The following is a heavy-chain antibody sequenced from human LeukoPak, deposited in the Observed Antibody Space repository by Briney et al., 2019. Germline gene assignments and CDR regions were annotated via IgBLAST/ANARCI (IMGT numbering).Heavy chain of an antibody. CDR2: ISAYNGNT. D-gene: IGHD2-2*03. CDR1: GYTFTSYG. V-gene: IGHV1-18*01. J-gene: IGHJ4*02. CDR3: ARDWDWEMDIVVVPAAIPVDY. Sequence: GASVKVSCKASGYTFTSYGISWVRQAPGQGLEWMGWISAYNGNTNYAQKLQGRVTMTTDTSTSTAYMELRSLRSDDTAVYYCARDWDWEMDIVVVPAAIPVDYWGQGTLVAVSS.